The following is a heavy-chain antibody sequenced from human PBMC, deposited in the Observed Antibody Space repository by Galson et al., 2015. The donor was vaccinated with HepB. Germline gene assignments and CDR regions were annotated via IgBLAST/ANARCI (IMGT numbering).Heavy chain of an antibody. CDR2: IRPDEGEI. V-gene: IGHV3-7*01. Sequence: TLRLSCAASGFTFSTYWMSWVRQAPGKGLEWVANIRPDEGEIYYMDSVKGRFTISRDNAKNSLYLQMDNLRAGDTAVYYCARDKVVGPTKFDYWGQGTLSPSPQ. CDR3: ARDKVVGPTKFDY. CDR1: GFTFSTYW. J-gene: IGHJ4*02. D-gene: IGHD1-26*01.